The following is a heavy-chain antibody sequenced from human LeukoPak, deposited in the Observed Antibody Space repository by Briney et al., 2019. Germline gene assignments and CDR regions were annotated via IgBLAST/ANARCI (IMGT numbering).Heavy chain of an antibody. Sequence: GGSLRLSCAASGFTFSSYWMHWVRQVPGKGLVWVSRINIDGNITNYADSVKGRFTISRDNAKNTLYLQMNSLRAEDTAVYYCTGVRSAFGSGSYYYWGQGTLVTVSS. D-gene: IGHD3-10*01. CDR3: TGVRSAFGSGSYYY. CDR2: INIDGNIT. CDR1: GFTFSSYW. V-gene: IGHV3-74*01. J-gene: IGHJ4*02.